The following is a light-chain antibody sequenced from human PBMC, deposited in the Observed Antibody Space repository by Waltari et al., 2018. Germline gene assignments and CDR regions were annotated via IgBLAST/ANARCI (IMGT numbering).Light chain of an antibody. J-gene: IGKJ1*01. CDR2: AAS. Sequence: DFQMTQSPAYLSASVGDRVTLTCRASQYISTYLNWYQQKPGKGPKLLIYAASTLQSGVPSRFSGSGSGTDFTFTISSLQLEDFATYYCQQSYDTPRTFGQGTKVEVK. CDR1: QYISTY. V-gene: IGKV1-39*01. CDR3: QQSYDTPRT.